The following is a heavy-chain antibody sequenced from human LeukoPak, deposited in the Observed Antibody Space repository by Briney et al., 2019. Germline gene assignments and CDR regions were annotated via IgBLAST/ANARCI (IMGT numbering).Heavy chain of an antibody. CDR1: GYTFTSYD. J-gene: IGHJ4*02. CDR2: MNPNSGST. CDR3: ARGRSTGYPYYFEY. V-gene: IGHV1-8*03. Sequence: ASVKVSCKASGYTFTSYDINWVRQATGQGLEWVGWMNPNSGSTGYAQKFQGRVTITRNTSISTAYMELSGLRSEDTAVYYCARGRSTGYPYYFEYWGQGTLVTVSS. D-gene: IGHD5-12*01.